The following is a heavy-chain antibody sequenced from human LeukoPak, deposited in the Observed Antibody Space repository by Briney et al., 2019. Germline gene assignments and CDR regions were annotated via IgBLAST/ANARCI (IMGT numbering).Heavy chain of an antibody. Sequence: KTSETLSLTCAVYGGSFSGYYWSWIRQPPGKGLEWIGEINHSGSTNYNPSLKSRVTISVDTSKNQFSLKLSSVTAADTAVYYCARGPVVVTAVDYWGQGTLVTVSS. D-gene: IGHD2-21*02. CDR3: ARGPVVVTAVDY. CDR1: GGSFSGYY. J-gene: IGHJ4*02. V-gene: IGHV4-34*01. CDR2: INHSGST.